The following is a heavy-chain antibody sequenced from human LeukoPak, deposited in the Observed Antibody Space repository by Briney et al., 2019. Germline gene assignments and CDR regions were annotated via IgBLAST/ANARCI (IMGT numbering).Heavy chain of an antibody. V-gene: IGHV3-23*01. D-gene: IGHD3-22*01. CDR3: AREHSHYYDSSGYN. CDR2: ISGSGGST. Sequence: GGSLRLSCAASGFTFSSYAMSWVRQAPGKGLEWVSAISGSGGSTYYADSVKGRFTISRDNSKNTLYLQMNSLRAEDTAVYYCAREHSHYYDSSGYNWGQGTLVTVSS. J-gene: IGHJ4*02. CDR1: GFTFSSYA.